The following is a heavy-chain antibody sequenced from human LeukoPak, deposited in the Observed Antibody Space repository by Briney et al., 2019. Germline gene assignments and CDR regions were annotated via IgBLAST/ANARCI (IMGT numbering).Heavy chain of an antibody. CDR3: ASQLYSGYDSSY. CDR2: ISSSSSYI. Sequence: GGPLSLSCAAPGLPFRSYRMTWVRQAQGKGLEWVSSISSSSSYIYYADSVKGRFTISRDNAKNSLYLQMNSLRAEDTAVYYCASQLYSGYDSSYWGQGTLVTVSS. D-gene: IGHD5-12*01. J-gene: IGHJ4*02. CDR1: GLPFRSYR. V-gene: IGHV3-21*01.